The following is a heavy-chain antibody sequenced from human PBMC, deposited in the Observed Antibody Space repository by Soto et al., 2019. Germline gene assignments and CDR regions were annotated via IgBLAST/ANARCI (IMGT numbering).Heavy chain of an antibody. CDR1: GGSFSGYY. CDR2: INHSGST. Sequence: SETLSLTCAVYGGSFSGYYWSWIRQPPGKGLEWIGEINHSGSTNYNPSLKSRVTISVDTSKNQFSLKLSSVTAADTAVYYCARHRSLRGYCSGGSCYSYDAFDIWGQGTMVTVSS. J-gene: IGHJ3*02. D-gene: IGHD2-15*01. CDR3: ARHRSLRGYCSGGSCYSYDAFDI. V-gene: IGHV4-34*01.